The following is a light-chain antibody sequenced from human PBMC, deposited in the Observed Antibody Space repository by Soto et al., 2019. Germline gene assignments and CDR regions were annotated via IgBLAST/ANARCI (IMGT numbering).Light chain of an antibody. CDR3: SSYTSSSTLYV. CDR1: SSDVGGYNY. Sequence: QSALTQPASVSGSPGQSITICCTGTSSDVGGYNYVSWYQQHPGKAPKLMIYEVSNRPSGVSNRFSGSKSGNTASLAISGLQAEDEADYYCSSYTSSSTLYVFGTGTKVTAL. CDR2: EVS. V-gene: IGLV2-14*01. J-gene: IGLJ1*01.